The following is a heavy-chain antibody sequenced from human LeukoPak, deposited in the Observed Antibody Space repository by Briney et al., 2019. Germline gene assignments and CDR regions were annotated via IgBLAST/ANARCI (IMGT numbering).Heavy chain of an antibody. J-gene: IGHJ3*02. CDR1: GFTFSTYW. V-gene: IGHV3-74*01. D-gene: IGHD3-10*01. Sequence: GGSLRLSCVASGFTFSTYWMHWVRQAPGKGLVWVSRINSDGSSISYADSVKGRFTISRDNAKNTLYLQMYGLRAEDTAVYYCAREDGALGAFDIWGQGTVVTVSS. CDR3: AREDGALGAFDI. CDR2: INSDGSSI.